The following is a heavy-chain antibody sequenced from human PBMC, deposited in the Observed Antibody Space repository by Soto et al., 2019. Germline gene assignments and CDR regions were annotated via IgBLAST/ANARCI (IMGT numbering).Heavy chain of an antibody. CDR3: AKALTGGWLRLALGSGYYCKDV. CDR1: GFTFSSYG. Sequence: PGGSLRLSCAVSGFTFSSYGMHWVRQAPGKGLEWVAVISYDGSNKYYADSVKGRFTISRDNSKNTLYQQMNSVRAEDTAVYYCAKALTGGWLRLALGSGYYCKDVWGQGTTVTVSS. D-gene: IGHD5-12*01. J-gene: IGHJ6*02. V-gene: IGHV3-30*18. CDR2: ISYDGSNK.